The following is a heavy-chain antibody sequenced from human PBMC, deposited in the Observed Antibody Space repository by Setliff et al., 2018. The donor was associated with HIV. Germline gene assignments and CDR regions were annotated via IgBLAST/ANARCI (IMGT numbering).Heavy chain of an antibody. CDR1: GYSFTNHY. D-gene: IGHD5-12*01. CDR2: INPTGGST. Sequence: EASVKVSCKPSGYSFTNHYMHWVRQAPGQGLEWMGVINPTGGSTRNTQKFQGRVAMTRDTSTSTVYMELSSLRSEDTAVYYCASAGAWQRNALDIWGQGTMVTVSS. J-gene: IGHJ3*02. CDR3: ASAGAWQRNALDI. V-gene: IGHV1-46*01.